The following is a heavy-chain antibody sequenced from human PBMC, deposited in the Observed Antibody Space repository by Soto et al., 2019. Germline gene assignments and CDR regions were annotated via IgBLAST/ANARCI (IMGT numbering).Heavy chain of an antibody. D-gene: IGHD4-17*01. V-gene: IGHV1-69*02. Sequence: SVKVSCKASGGTFSSYTISWVRQAPGHGLEWMGRIIPILGIANYAQKFQGRVTITADKSTSTAYMELSSLRSEDTAVYYCARRGTAYGVHYYYYYMDVWGKGTTVTVSS. CDR3: ARRGTAYGVHYYYYYMDV. CDR2: IIPILGIA. CDR1: GGTFSSYT. J-gene: IGHJ6*03.